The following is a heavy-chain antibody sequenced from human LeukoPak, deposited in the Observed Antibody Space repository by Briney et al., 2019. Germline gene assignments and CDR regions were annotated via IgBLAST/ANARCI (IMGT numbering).Heavy chain of an antibody. V-gene: IGHV3-30*18. CDR2: ISYGGTDK. Sequence: PGRSLRLSCAASGFTFSNYDMHWVRQAPGKGLEWVAVISYGGTDKSYADSVKGRFTISRDNSKSTLYLQMNSLRPADTAVYYCAKDRWTGSYYFDFWGQGALLTISS. CDR1: GFTFSNYD. J-gene: IGHJ4*02. D-gene: IGHD4-23*01. CDR3: AKDRWTGSYYFDF.